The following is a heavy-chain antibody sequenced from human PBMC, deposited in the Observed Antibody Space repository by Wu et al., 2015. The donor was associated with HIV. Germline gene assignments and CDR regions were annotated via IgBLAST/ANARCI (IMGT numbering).Heavy chain of an antibody. CDR2: INPKSGGA. CDR3: ARVGCGFTTCWYYFDY. J-gene: IGHJ4*02. Sequence: QVQLVQSGTEVKKPGASVKVSCKASGYPFTDYYIFWVRQAPGQGLEWMGWINPKSGGANYAQDFKGRLTMTRDTSTNTAYMELRSLRSDDTAVYYCARVGCGFTTCWYYFDYWGQGTLVTVSS. D-gene: IGHD2-21*01. CDR1: GYPFTDYY. V-gene: IGHV1-2*02.